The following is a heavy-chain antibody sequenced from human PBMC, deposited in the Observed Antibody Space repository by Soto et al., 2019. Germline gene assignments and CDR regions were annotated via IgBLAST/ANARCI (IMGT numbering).Heavy chain of an antibody. CDR3: AKARYFDWLSREPNDAFDI. D-gene: IGHD3-9*01. V-gene: IGHV3-9*01. CDR2: ISWNSGSI. Sequence: GGSLRLSCAASGFTFDDYAMHWVRQAPGKGLDWVSGISWNSGSIGYADSVKGRFTISRDNAKNSLYLQMNSLRAEDTALYYCAKARYFDWLSREPNDAFDIWGQGTMVTVSS. J-gene: IGHJ3*02. CDR1: GFTFDDYA.